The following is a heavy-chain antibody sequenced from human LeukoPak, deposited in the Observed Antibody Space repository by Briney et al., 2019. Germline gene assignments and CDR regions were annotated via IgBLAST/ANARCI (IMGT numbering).Heavy chain of an antibody. CDR2: ISSSSSYI. D-gene: IGHD3-22*01. CDR1: GFTFSSYS. CDR3: ARGVVVITEMDY. V-gene: IGHV3-21*01. Sequence: PGGSLRLSCAASGFTFSSYSMNWVRQAPGKGLEWVSSISSSSSYIYYADSVKGRFTISRDNAKNSLYLQMNSLRAEDTAVYYCARGVVVITEMDYWGQGTLVTVSS. J-gene: IGHJ4*02.